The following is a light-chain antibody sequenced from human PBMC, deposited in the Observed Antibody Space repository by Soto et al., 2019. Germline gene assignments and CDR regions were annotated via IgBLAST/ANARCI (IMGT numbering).Light chain of an antibody. V-gene: IGKV3-20*01. CDR3: QQSHGIPGT. J-gene: IGKJ1*01. CDR2: GAS. Sequence: EIVFAQSPGTLSLSPGERATLSCRASQSVSSSYLAWYQQKPGQAPRLLIYGASSRATGIPDRFSGSGSGTDFSLTINALQTEDLATYYCQQSHGIPGTFGQGTKVDIK. CDR1: QSVSSSY.